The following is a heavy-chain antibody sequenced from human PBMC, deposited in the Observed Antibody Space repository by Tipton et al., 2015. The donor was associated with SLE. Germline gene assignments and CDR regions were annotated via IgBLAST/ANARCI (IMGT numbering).Heavy chain of an antibody. CDR1: GGSISSHY. D-gene: IGHD1-26*01. J-gene: IGHJ4*02. CDR2: IYYSGST. Sequence: TLSLTCTVSGGSISSHYWSWIRQPPGKGLEWIGYIYYSGSTNYNPSLKSRVTISVDTSKNQFSLKLSSVTAADTAVYYCAREDQSVGATPYFDYWGQGTLVTVSS. V-gene: IGHV4-59*08. CDR3: AREDQSVGATPYFDY.